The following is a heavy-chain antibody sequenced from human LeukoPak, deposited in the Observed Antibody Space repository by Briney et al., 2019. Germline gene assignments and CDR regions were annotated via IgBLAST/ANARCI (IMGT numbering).Heavy chain of an antibody. V-gene: IGHV4-59*02. D-gene: IGHD3-10*01. J-gene: IGHJ5*02. CDR3: ARGRFNMIRGVIKTVWFDP. CDR1: GGSVTDYY. Sequence: SETLSLTCSVSGGSVTDYYWSWIRQPPGKGLEWIGYISDKGVSHYSPSLKNRITISADTSKKQVSLRLTSATAADTAVYYCARGRFNMIRGVIKTVWFDPWTQGTQVTVSS. CDR2: ISDKGVS.